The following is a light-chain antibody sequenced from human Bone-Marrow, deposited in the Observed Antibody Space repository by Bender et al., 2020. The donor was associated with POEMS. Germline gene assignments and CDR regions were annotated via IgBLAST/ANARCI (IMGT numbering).Light chain of an antibody. CDR1: SSDVGSYNL. CDR2: EVS. V-gene: IGLV2-23*02. Sequence: QSALTQPASVSGSPGQSITISCTGTSSDVGSYNLVSWYQQHPGKAPKVMIYEVSKRPSGISNRFSGSKSGNTASLTISGLQAEDEADFYCCAYAGSGILVFGGGIKVTVV. J-gene: IGLJ3*02. CDR3: CAYAGSGILV.